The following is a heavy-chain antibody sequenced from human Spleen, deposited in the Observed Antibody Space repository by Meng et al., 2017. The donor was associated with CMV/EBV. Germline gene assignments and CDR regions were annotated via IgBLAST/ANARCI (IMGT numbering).Heavy chain of an antibody. CDR2: FYHSGST. CDR1: GDASSGSNW. D-gene: IGHD6-13*01. Sequence: SGDASSGSNWWGWVRQPPGEGLEWIVVFYHSGSTTYSPSLESRVTISIDNSKNEFSLQLSSVTAADTAVYYCTRARSSSMISTWFDPWGQGTLVTVSS. V-gene: IGHV4-4*02. CDR3: TRARSSSMISTWFDP. J-gene: IGHJ5*02.